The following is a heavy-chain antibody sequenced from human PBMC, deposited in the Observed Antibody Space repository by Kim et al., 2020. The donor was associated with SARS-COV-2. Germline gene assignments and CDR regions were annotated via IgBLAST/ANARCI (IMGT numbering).Heavy chain of an antibody. CDR3: AKDYHPNYYDSPGAFDI. D-gene: IGHD3-22*01. CDR1: GFTFSSYG. J-gene: IGHJ3*02. CDR2: ISYDGSNK. Sequence: GGSLRLSCAASGFTFSSYGMHWVRQAPGKGLEWVAVISYDGSNKYYADSVKGRFTISRDNSKNTLYLQMNSLRAEDTAVYYCAKDYHPNYYDSPGAFDIWGQGTMVTVSS. V-gene: IGHV3-30*18.